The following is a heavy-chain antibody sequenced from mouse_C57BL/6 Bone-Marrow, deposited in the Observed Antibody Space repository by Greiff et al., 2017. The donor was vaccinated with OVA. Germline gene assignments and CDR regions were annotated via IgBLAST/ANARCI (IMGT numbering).Heavy chain of an antibody. CDR3: TGDDYHSMDY. Sequence: EVKLMESGGGLVQPGGSMKLSCVASGFTFSNYWMNWVRQSPEKGLEWVAQIRLKSDNYATHYAESVKGRFTISRDDSKSSVYLQMNNLRAEDTGIYYCTGDDYHSMDYWGQGTSVTVSS. J-gene: IGHJ4*01. V-gene: IGHV6-3*01. CDR1: GFTFSNYW. CDR2: IRLKSDNYAT. D-gene: IGHD2-4*01.